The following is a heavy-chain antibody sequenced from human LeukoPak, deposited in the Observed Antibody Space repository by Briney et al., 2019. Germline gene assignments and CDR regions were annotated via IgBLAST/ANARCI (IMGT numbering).Heavy chain of an antibody. CDR2: IYYSGST. V-gene: IGHV4-39*07. D-gene: IGHD3-16*02. J-gene: IGHJ4*02. CDR3: ARDGLYDYVWGSYRHYDY. CDR1: GGSISSSSYY. Sequence: SETLSLTCTVSGGSISSSSYYWGWIRQPPGKGLEWIGSIYYSGSTYYNPSLKSRVTISVDTSKNQFSLKLSSVTAADTAVYYCARDGLYDYVWGSYRHYDYWGQGTLVTVSS.